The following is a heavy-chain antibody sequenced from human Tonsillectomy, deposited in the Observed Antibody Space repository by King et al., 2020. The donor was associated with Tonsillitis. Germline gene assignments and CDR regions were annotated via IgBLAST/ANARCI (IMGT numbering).Heavy chain of an antibody. J-gene: IGHJ4*02. CDR1: GFTVNNAW. Sequence: VQLVESGGGLVKPGGTLRLSCAASGFTVNNAWMNWVRQAPGKGLEWCGLIKRDADGGTIDSAAPVKGRFTISRDDSKNTLYLQMNSLKTEDTAVYYCTTERSGSLDYWGQGTLVTVSS. CDR3: TTERSGSLDY. CDR2: IKRDADGGTI. V-gene: IGHV3-15*07. D-gene: IGHD1-26*01.